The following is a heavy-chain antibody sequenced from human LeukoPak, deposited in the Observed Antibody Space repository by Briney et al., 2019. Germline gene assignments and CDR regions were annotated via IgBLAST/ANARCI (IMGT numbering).Heavy chain of an antibody. Sequence: AGGSLRLSCAASGFTFSSYAMHWVRQAPGKGLEWVAVISYDGSNKYYADSVKGRFTISRGNSKNTLYLQMNSLRAEDTAVYYCARDGGAAGVDAFDIWGQGTMVTVSS. J-gene: IGHJ3*02. CDR1: GFTFSSYA. CDR3: ARDGGAAGVDAFDI. D-gene: IGHD6-25*01. V-gene: IGHV3-30-3*01. CDR2: ISYDGSNK.